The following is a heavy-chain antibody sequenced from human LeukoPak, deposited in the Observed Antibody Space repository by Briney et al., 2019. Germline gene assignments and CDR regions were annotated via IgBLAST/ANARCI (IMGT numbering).Heavy chain of an antibody. CDR2: SPYSWRT. Sequence: PSATLPLTCTASGGSISSYYWSYIPQPPAKRLNCTDYSPYSWRTNYNPSLKSRVNKSIDRSKNQFSQKLTSVTSADTAVYYCARDSSGYDQHFDYWGQGTLVTVSS. CDR1: GGSISSYY. V-gene: IGHV4-59*01. J-gene: IGHJ4*02. CDR3: ARDSSGYDQHFDY. D-gene: IGHD5-12*01.